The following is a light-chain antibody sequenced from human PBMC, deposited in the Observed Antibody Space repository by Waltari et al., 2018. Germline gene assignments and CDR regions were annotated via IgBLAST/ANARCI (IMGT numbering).Light chain of an antibody. J-gene: IGLJ2*01. CDR3: SSFAGSNTVK. CDR1: SSDVGGYNY. V-gene: IGLV2-8*01. Sequence: QSALTQPPSASGSPGQSVTISCTGTSSDVGGYNYVSWYQQYPGKAPKLIVYEVSKRPVGVPERFSGSKSGNTASLTVSGLQAEDEADYYCSSFAGSNTVKFGGGTKLTGL. CDR2: EVS.